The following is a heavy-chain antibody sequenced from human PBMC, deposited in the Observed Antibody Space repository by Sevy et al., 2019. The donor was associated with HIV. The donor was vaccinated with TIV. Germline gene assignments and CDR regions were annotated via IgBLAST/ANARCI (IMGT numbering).Heavy chain of an antibody. CDR2: ISYDGSNK. Sequence: GESLKISCAASGFTFSSYAMHWVRQAPGKGLEWVAVISYDGSNKYYADSVKGRFTISRDNSKNTLYLQMNSLRAEDTAVYYCAGYYDFWSGYYAFDYWGQGTLVTVSS. J-gene: IGHJ4*02. CDR1: GFTFSSYA. D-gene: IGHD3-3*01. CDR3: AGYYDFWSGYYAFDY. V-gene: IGHV3-30*04.